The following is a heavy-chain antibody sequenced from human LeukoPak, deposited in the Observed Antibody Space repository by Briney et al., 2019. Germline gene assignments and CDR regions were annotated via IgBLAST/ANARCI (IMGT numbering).Heavy chain of an antibody. CDR2: INPSGGST. CDR3: ARNRWLDY. J-gene: IGHJ4*02. Sequence: GASVKVSCRASGYTFTNFYIHWVRQAPGQGLDWMGVINPSGGSTTYAQNFQGRVTMTTDTSTSTVYTELSSLRSEDTAVYYCARNRWLDYLGQGTLVTVSS. CDR1: GYTFTNFY. V-gene: IGHV1-46*01. D-gene: IGHD5-24*01.